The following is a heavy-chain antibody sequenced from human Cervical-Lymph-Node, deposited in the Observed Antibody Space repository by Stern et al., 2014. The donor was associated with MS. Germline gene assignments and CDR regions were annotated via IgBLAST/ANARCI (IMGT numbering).Heavy chain of an antibody. CDR2: IAYDGSSE. V-gene: IGHV3-30*03. J-gene: IGHJ6*02. Sequence: MQLVESGGGVVQPGRSLRLSCVASGFTFSHSGMHWVRQAPGKGLEWVALIAYDGSSEYYEDSVKGRFSISRDSSKNTLFLQMNSLRDEDTAVYYCARDQGVGTPTSSYGMDVWGQGTTVTVSS. CDR3: ARDQGVGTPTSSYGMDV. CDR1: GFTFSHSG. D-gene: IGHD1-26*01.